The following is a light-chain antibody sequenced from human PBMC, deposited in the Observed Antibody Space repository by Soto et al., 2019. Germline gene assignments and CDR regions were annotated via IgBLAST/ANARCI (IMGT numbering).Light chain of an antibody. V-gene: IGKV3-20*01. Sequence: EIVLTQSPGTLSLSPGERATLSCRASQSVRSTDLAWYQQKPGQAPRLLIYGASGRATGIPDRFSGSGSGTDFPLGITGLEAEDFAMYYFQPYGRSLLTFGQGTKLEIK. CDR3: QPYGRSLLT. CDR2: GAS. CDR1: QSVRSTD. J-gene: IGKJ1*01.